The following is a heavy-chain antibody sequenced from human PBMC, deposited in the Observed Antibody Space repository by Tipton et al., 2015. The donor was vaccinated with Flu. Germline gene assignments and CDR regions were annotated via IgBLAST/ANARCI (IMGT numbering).Heavy chain of an antibody. CDR3: ASSHGKGYYYYYGMDV. V-gene: IGHV3-7*01. J-gene: IGHJ6*02. Sequence: VQLVQSGGGLVQPGGSLRLSCAASGFTFGDYWMAWVRQAPGMGLEWVANINQDGSERYYVDSVKGRFTISRDNAQNSLYLQMNSLRVEDTAVYFCASSHGKGYYYYYGMDVWGQGTTVTVSS. CDR2: INQDGSER. CDR1: GFTFGDYW. D-gene: IGHD1-26*01.